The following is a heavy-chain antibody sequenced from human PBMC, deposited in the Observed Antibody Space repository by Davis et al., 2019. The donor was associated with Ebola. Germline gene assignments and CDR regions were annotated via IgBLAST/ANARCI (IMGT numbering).Heavy chain of an antibody. V-gene: IGHV1-8*02. CDR3: ARGPAFGIPYPHFWGY. Sequence: ASVKVSCKASGYTFTSYGISWVRQATGQGLEWMGWMNPNSGNTGYAQKFQGRVTMTRSTSISTAYMELSSLTSEDTAIYYCARGPAFGIPYPHFWGYWGQGTLVAVSS. CDR2: MNPNSGNT. J-gene: IGHJ4*02. CDR1: GYTFTSYG. D-gene: IGHD3-3*02.